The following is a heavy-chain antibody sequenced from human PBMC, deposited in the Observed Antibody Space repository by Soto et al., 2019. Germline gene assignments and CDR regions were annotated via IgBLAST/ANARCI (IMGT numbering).Heavy chain of an antibody. D-gene: IGHD3-9*01. V-gene: IGHV1-69*13. CDR2: IIPIFGTA. CDR1: GGTFSSYA. Sequence: ASVKVSCKASGGTFSSYAISWVRQAPGQGLEWMGGIIPIFGTANYAQKFQGRVTITADESTSTAYMELSSLRSEDTAVYYCARDRGNYDILTGYSYYGMDVRGQRTTGTASS. CDR3: ARDRGNYDILTGYSYYGMDV. J-gene: IGHJ6*02.